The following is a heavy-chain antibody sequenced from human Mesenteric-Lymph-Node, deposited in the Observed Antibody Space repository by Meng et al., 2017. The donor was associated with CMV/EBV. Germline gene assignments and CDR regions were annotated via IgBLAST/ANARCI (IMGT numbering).Heavy chain of an antibody. Sequence: LSLTCAASGFRFSGYWMSWVRRAPGKGLEWVANIGRDGSEKHSVDSMKGRFTISRDNAKNSVYLQMNRLRDEDTAVYYCAREGDGVSFDYWGQGALVTVSS. V-gene: IGHV3-7*01. CDR2: IGRDGSEK. J-gene: IGHJ4*02. D-gene: IGHD3-3*01. CDR1: GFRFSGYW. CDR3: AREGDGVSFDY.